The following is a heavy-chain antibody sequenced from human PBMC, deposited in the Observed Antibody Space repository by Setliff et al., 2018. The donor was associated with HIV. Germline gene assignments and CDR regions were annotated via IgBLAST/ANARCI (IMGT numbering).Heavy chain of an antibody. Sequence: SETLSLTCAVYGGSFSGYYWSWIRQPPGKGLEWIGEINHSGSTNYNPSLKSRVTISVDTSKNQFSLTVNSLTAADTAVYYSARGRCSGGSCYGRYSYFYMDVWGKGTTVTVSS. CDR3: ARGRCSGGSCYGRYSYFYMDV. CDR1: GGSFSGYY. J-gene: IGHJ6*03. D-gene: IGHD2-15*01. V-gene: IGHV4-34*01. CDR2: INHSGST.